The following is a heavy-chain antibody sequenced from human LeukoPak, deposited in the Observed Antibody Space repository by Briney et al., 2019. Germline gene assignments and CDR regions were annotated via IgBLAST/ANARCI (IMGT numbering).Heavy chain of an antibody. CDR1: GFTFSSYS. CDR2: ISSSSSYI. J-gene: IGHJ3*02. CDR3: ASQGLLQDERDAFDI. V-gene: IGHV3-21*01. Sequence: TGGSLRLSCAASGFTFSSYSMNWVRQAPGKGLEWVSSISSSSSYIYYADSVKGRFTISRDNAKNSLYLQMNSLRAEDTAVYYCASQGLLQDERDAFDIWGQGTMVTVSS. D-gene: IGHD1-26*01.